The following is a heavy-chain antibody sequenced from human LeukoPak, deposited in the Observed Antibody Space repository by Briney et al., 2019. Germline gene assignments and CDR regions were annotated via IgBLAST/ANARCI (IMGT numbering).Heavy chain of an antibody. D-gene: IGHD3-3*01. Sequence: GGSLRLSCAASGFTFSSYGMHWVRQAPGKGLEWVAFIRYDGSNKYYADSVKGRFTISRDNSKNTLYLQMNSLRAEDTAVYYCEKSLLEGVVSYYYYYYMDVWGKGTTVTVS. CDR2: IRYDGSNK. CDR1: GFTFSSYG. J-gene: IGHJ6*03. CDR3: EKSLLEGVVSYYYYYYMDV. V-gene: IGHV3-30*02.